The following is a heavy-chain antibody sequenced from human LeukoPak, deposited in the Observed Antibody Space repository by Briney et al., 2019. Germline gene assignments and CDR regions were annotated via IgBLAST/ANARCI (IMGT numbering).Heavy chain of an antibody. V-gene: IGHV3-21*01. CDR1: GFTFSSYS. Sequence: GGSLRLSCAASGFTFSSYSMNWVRQAPGKGLEWVSSISSSSNIYYADSVKGRFTISRDNAKNSLYLQMNSLRVEDTAVYYCARCTTGRTFGSLREIKRSREIDYWGQGTLVTVSS. J-gene: IGHJ4*02. CDR3: ARCTTGRTFGSLREIKRSREIDY. D-gene: IGHD1-1*01. CDR2: ISSSSNI.